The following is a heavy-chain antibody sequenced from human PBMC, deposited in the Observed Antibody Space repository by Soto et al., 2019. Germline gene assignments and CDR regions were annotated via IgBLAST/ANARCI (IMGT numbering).Heavy chain of an antibody. CDR1: GGTFSSYA. V-gene: IGHV1-69*01. Sequence: QVQLVQSGAEVKKPGSSAKVSCKASGGTFSSYAISWVRQAPGQGLEWMGGIIPIFGTANYAQKFQGRVTITADESTNTANMEVSRLRSKDTAVYYCARAGGGSPRPFDYWGQGTLVTVSS. CDR3: ARAGGGSPRPFDY. D-gene: IGHD1-26*01. J-gene: IGHJ4*02. CDR2: IIPIFGTA.